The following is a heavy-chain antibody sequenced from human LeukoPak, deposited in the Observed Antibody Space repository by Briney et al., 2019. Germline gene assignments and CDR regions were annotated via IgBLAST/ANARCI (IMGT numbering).Heavy chain of an antibody. CDR2: IYHSGST. Sequence: LRLSCAASGFTFSDYWNWIRQPPGKGLEWIGYIYHSGSTNYNPSLKSRVTISIDKSKKQFSLKLISVTAADTAIYYCARVGGMTTINNAAFDIWGQGTMVTVSS. CDR3: ARVGGMTTINNAAFDI. D-gene: IGHD5-24*01. J-gene: IGHJ3*02. CDR1: GFTFSDY. V-gene: IGHV4-59*01.